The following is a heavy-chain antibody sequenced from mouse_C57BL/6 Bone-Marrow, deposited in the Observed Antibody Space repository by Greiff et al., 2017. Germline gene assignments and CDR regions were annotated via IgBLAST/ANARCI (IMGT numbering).Heavy chain of an antibody. D-gene: IGHD1-1*01. CDR1: GYTFTSYW. CDR3: AINYYGSSPYLDY. J-gene: IGHJ2*01. V-gene: IGHV1-74*01. Sequence: VQLQQPGAELVKPGASVKVSCKASGYTFTSYWMHWVKQRPGQGLEWIGRIHPSDSDTNYNQKFKGKATLTVDKSSSTAYMQLSSLTPEDSAVYYCAINYYGSSPYLDYWGQGTTLTVSS. CDR2: IHPSDSDT.